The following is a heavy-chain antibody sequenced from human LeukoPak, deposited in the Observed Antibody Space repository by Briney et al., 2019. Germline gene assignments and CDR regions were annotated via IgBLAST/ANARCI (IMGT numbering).Heavy chain of an antibody. Sequence: GGSLRLSCAASGFAFSSYSMNWVRQAPGKGLEWVSYISSSSSTIYYADSVKGRFTISRDNAKNSLYLQMNSLRAEDTAVYYCARVGEEGYDSSGYLLDYWGQGTLVTVSS. CDR1: GFAFSSYS. V-gene: IGHV3-48*04. J-gene: IGHJ4*02. D-gene: IGHD3-22*01. CDR2: ISSSSSTI. CDR3: ARVGEEGYDSSGYLLDY.